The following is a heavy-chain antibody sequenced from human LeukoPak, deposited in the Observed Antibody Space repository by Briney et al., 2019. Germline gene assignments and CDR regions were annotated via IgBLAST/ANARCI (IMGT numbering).Heavy chain of an antibody. CDR2: ISSSSSYI. CDR3: AKDQEWLVGYFDY. Sequence: GGSLRLSCAASGFTFSSYSMNWVRQAPGKGLEWVSSISSSSSYIYYADSVKGRFTISRDNAKNSLYLQMNSLRAEDTAVYYCAKDQEWLVGYFDYWGQGTLVTVSS. D-gene: IGHD6-19*01. J-gene: IGHJ4*02. CDR1: GFTFSSYS. V-gene: IGHV3-21*01.